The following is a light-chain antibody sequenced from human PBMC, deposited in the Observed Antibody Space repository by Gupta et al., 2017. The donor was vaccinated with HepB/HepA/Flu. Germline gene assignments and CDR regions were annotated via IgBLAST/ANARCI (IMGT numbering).Light chain of an antibody. CDR3: QSYDSSLSASWV. J-gene: IGLJ3*02. CDR1: SSNIGAGYD. CDR2: GNN. Sequence: QSVLPHPPSLSGAPGQRVTFSSTGSSSNIGAGYDVHCYQQLPETAPKLLIYGNNHRPSGVPARFSGSKSDTAAALAITGLQGEDEADDYCQSYDSSLSASWVFGGGTKLTVL. V-gene: IGLV1-40*01.